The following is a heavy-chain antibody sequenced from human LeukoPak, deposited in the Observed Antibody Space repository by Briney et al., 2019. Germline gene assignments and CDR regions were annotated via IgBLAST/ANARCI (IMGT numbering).Heavy chain of an antibody. J-gene: IGHJ4*02. Sequence: GGSLRLSCAASGFTFSYYAMSWVRQAPGKGLEWVSAISGSGGSTYYADSVKGRFTISRDNSKNTLYLQMNSLRAEDTAVYYCAKDHYYDSSGYYYFDYWGQGTLVTVSS. CDR3: AKDHYYDSSGYYYFDY. CDR2: ISGSGGST. V-gene: IGHV3-23*01. CDR1: GFTFSYYA. D-gene: IGHD3-22*01.